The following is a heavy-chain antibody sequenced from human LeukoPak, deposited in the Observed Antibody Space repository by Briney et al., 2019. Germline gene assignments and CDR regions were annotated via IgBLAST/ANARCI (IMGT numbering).Heavy chain of an antibody. V-gene: IGHV3-23*01. CDR2: ISGSGGST. J-gene: IGHJ6*02. CDR1: GFTFSSYA. CDR3: AKVVDTAMAKYYYYYGMDV. D-gene: IGHD5-18*01. Sequence: GGSLRLSCAASGFTFSSYAMSWVRQAPGKGLEWVSDISGSGGSTYYADSVKGRFTISRDNSKNTLYLQMNSLRAEDTAVYYCAKVVDTAMAKYYYYYGMDVWGQGTTVTVSS.